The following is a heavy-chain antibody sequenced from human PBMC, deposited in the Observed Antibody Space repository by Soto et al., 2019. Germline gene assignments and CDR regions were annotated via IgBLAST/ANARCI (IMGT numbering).Heavy chain of an antibody. J-gene: IGHJ6*02. Sequence: ASVKVSCKASGYTFTSYAMNWVRQAPGQRLEWMGWINAGNGNTKYSQKFQGRVTITRDTSASTAYMELSSLRSEDTAVYYCARADSSGWYPNYYYYGMDVWGQGTTVTVSS. V-gene: IGHV1-3*01. CDR3: ARADSSGWYPNYYYYGMDV. CDR1: GYTFTSYA. CDR2: INAGNGNT. D-gene: IGHD6-19*01.